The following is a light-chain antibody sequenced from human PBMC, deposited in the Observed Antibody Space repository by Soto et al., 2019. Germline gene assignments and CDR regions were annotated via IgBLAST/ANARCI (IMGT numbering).Light chain of an antibody. CDR3: QQYDNWPPLT. CDR1: QSVSSN. Sequence: IVMTQSPATLSLSPGERATLSCRASQSVSSNLAWYQQKPGQAPRLLIYGASTSATGVPARFSGSGYGTEFTLTISTLHSEDFAVYYCQQYDNWPPLTFDGGTKVEIK. V-gene: IGKV3-15*01. CDR2: GAS. J-gene: IGKJ4*01.